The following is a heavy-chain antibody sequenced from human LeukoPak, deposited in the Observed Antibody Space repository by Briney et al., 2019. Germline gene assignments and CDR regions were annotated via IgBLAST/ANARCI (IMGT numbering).Heavy chain of an antibody. CDR2: IYYSGST. J-gene: IGHJ6*03. CDR1: GGSISSSSYY. Sequence: SETLSLTCTVSGGSISSSSYYWGWIRQPPGKGLEWIGTIYYSGSTYYSPSLKSRVTISVDTSQNQFSLTVNSVTAADTAVYYCARLYYYYYYMDVWSKGTTVTVSS. V-gene: IGHV4-39*01. CDR3: ARLYYYYYYMDV.